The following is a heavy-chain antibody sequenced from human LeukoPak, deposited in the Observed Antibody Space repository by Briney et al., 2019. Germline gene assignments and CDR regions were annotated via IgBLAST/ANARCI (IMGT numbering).Heavy chain of an antibody. CDR1: GFSFSGHW. CDR3: ARGPNSNWSGLDF. Sequence: GGSLRLSCTASGFSFSGHWMHWARQLPGKGLVWVSRISPAGSTTSYADSVKGRFTVSRDNAKNTLHLQVNNLRAEDTAVYYCARGPNSNWSGLDFWGQGTLLTVSS. V-gene: IGHV3-74*01. D-gene: IGHD6-6*01. J-gene: IGHJ4*02. CDR2: ISPAGSTT.